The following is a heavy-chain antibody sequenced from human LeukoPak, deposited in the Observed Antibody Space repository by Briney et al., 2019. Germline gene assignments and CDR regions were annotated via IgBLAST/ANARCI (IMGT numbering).Heavy chain of an antibody. V-gene: IGHV3-21*01. Sequence: GGSLRLSCAASGFTFSSYAMNWVRQAPGKGLEWVSSISSSSNYIYYADSVKGRFTISRDNAKSSLYLQMNGLRAEDTAVYYCARGLGCGGDCYHDYWGQGTLVTVSS. D-gene: IGHD2-21*02. J-gene: IGHJ4*02. CDR2: ISSSSNYI. CDR3: ARGLGCGGDCYHDY. CDR1: GFTFSSYA.